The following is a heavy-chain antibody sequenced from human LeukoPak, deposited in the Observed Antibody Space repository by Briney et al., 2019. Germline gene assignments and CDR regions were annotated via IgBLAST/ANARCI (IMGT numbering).Heavy chain of an antibody. CDR1: GFTFSAYC. Sequence: GTSLRPSCVASGFTFSAYCMHWVRQGPEKGLEWVSRICPDGSVVNHADSVKGRFTTSRDNAKNTVFLQMNSLRVDDTAVYYCVRDLREADHWGLGTLVTVSS. J-gene: IGHJ4*02. D-gene: IGHD3-10*01. CDR2: ICPDGSVV. V-gene: IGHV3-74*01. CDR3: VRDLREADH.